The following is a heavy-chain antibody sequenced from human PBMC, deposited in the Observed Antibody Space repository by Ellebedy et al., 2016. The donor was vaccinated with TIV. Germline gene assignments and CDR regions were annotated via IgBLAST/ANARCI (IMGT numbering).Heavy chain of an antibody. V-gene: IGHV3-30*03. D-gene: IGHD3-10*01. J-gene: IGHJ4*02. CDR1: GFTFRSHG. CDR2: ISSDGGNK. CDR3: AGGGSSGSSDY. Sequence: GESLKISCVASGFTFRSHGIYWVRQAPGKGLEWVAVISSDGGNKYYADSVKGRLTISRDNSKNTLYLQMNSLRTDDMAVYYCAGGGSSGSSDYWGQGTLVTVSS.